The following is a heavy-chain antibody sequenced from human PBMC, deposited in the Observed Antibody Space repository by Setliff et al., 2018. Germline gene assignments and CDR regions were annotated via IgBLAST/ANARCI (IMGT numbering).Heavy chain of an antibody. D-gene: IGHD3-10*01. Sequence: SETLSLTWNVSGVSISNYYWSWIRQPPGKGLECIGYIQKSGGTNYNPSLKSRVTISVDTSTNQFSLKLRSVTAADTAVYYCARLSWDGLRYHGLDVWCQGTTVTVS. CDR3: ARLSWDGLRYHGLDV. J-gene: IGHJ6*02. V-gene: IGHV4-59*01. CDR1: GVSISNYY. CDR2: IQKSGGT.